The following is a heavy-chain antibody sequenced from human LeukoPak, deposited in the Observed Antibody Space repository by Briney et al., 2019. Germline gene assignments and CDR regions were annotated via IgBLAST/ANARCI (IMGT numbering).Heavy chain of an antibody. D-gene: IGHD3-22*01. CDR1: GFTFDDYA. CDR3: AKGSARDYYDQSGDY. CDR2: ISGDGGST. V-gene: IGHV3-43*02. J-gene: IGHJ4*02. Sequence: PGGSLRLSCAASGFTFDDYAMHWVRQAPGKGLEWVSLISGDGGSTYYADSVKGRFTISRDNSKNSLYLQMSSLRTEDTALYYCAKGSARDYYDQSGDYWGQGTLVTVSS.